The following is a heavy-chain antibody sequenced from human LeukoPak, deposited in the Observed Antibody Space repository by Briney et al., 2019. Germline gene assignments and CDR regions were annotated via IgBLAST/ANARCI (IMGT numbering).Heavy chain of an antibody. V-gene: IGHV1-18*01. J-gene: IGHJ6*04. CDR3: ARVPPYYDILTGYYTLRGMDV. CDR1: GYTLTTYG. CDR2: IGAYNGDT. Sequence: ASVTVSCKTSGYTLTTYGISWVRQAPGHGLEWMGWIGAYNGDTNYAQNLQGRVTLTTDTSTSTAYRELRSLRSDDTAVYYCARVPPYYDILTGYYTLRGMDVWGKGTTVTVSS. D-gene: IGHD3-9*01.